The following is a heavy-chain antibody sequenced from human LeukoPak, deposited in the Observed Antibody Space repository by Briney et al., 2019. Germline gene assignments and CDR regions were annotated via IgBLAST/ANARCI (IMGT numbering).Heavy chain of an antibody. V-gene: IGHV4-59*11. D-gene: IGHD3-10*01. Sequence: SETLSLTCTVSGGSISPHYWSWIRQPPGKGLEWIGYVYYSGSTTYNPSLKSRVTISVDTSKNQFSLKLGSVTAADTAVYYCARSDYYGLVSDWGQGTLVTVSS. CDR2: VYYSGST. CDR1: GGSISPHY. CDR3: ARSDYYGLVSD. J-gene: IGHJ4*02.